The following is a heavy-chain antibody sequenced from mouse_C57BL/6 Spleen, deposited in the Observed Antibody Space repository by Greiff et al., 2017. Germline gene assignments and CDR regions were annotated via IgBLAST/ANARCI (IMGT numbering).Heavy chain of an antibody. CDR1: GYTFTSYW. V-gene: IGHV1-64*01. CDR2: IHPNSGST. J-gene: IGHJ2*01. Sequence: QVQLQQPGAELVKPGASVKLSCKASGYTFTSYWMHWVKQRPGQGLEWIGMIHPNSGSTNYNEKFKSKATLTVDKSSSPAYMQLSGLTSEDSAVYCCARGGNYGVYFDDWGQGTTLTVSS. CDR3: ARGGNYGVYFDD. D-gene: IGHD2-1*01.